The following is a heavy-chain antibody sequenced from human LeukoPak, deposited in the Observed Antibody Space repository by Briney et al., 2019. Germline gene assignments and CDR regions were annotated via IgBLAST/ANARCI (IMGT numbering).Heavy chain of an antibody. V-gene: IGHV4-59*08. J-gene: IGHJ3*02. Sequence: SETLSLTCTISGGSISNYYWSWIRQPPDKGLEWVGYIYHSGTTNYNPSLKSRVTISVDTSKNQVSLKLRSVTAADTAVYYCARHGNIVVLPATSKAFDIWGQGTMDTVSS. D-gene: IGHD2-2*01. CDR3: ARHGNIVVLPATSKAFDI. CDR2: IYHSGTT. CDR1: GGSISNYY.